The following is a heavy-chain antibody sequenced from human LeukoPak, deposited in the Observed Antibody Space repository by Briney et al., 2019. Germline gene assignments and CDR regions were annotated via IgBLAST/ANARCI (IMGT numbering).Heavy chain of an antibody. CDR1: GGTFSSYA. CDR2: IIPIFGTA. J-gene: IGHJ3*02. V-gene: IGHV1-69*06. Sequence: GASVKVSCKASGGTFSSYAISWVRQAPGQGLEWMGGIIPIFGTANYAQKFQGRVTITADKSTSTAYMELSSLRSEDTAVYYCARDLGSSGYRYAFDIWGQGTMVTVSS. D-gene: IGHD3-22*01. CDR3: ARDLGSSGYRYAFDI.